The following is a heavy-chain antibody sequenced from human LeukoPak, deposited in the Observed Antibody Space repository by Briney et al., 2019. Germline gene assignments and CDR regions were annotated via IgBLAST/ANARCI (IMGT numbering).Heavy chain of an antibody. CDR3: ARETSGWPNWFDP. J-gene: IGHJ5*02. D-gene: IGHD3-22*01. Sequence: ASVKVSCKASGGTFSTYAINWVRQAPGQGPEWMGWINTNTGNPTYAQDFTGRFVFSFDPSVSTAYLQINSLQTEDSAVYYCARETSGWPNWFDPWGQGTLVTVSS. CDR2: INTNTGNP. CDR1: GGTFSTYA. V-gene: IGHV7-4-1*02.